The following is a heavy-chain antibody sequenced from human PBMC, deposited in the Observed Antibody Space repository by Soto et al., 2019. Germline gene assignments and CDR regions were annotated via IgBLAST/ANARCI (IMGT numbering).Heavy chain of an antibody. CDR3: ARDMDNCNDVNLDY. CDR2: ISSSSSTI. D-gene: IGHD1-1*01. Sequence: AGGLLRLSCAASGCTFSSYGMNWVRKDPGKGLEWVSYISSSSSTIYYADSVKGRFTISRDNAKNSLYLQMNSLRAEDTAVYYCARDMDNCNDVNLDYWVQGTLVTVSS. V-gene: IGHV3-48*01. CDR1: GCTFSSYG. J-gene: IGHJ4*02.